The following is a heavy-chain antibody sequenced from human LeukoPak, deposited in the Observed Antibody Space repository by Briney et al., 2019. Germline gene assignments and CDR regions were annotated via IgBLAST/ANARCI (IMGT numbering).Heavy chain of an antibody. V-gene: IGHV1-2*02. J-gene: IGHJ6*02. D-gene: IGHD3-22*01. CDR3: ARSSGYYYHYGMDV. Sequence: GASVKVSCKASGYTFTGYYMQWVRQAPGQGLEWMGWINPNSGGTKYAQKFQGRVTMTRDTSISTAYMELSGLRSDDTAMYYCARSSGYYYHYGMDVWGQGTTVTVSS. CDR1: GYTFTGYY. CDR2: INPNSGGT.